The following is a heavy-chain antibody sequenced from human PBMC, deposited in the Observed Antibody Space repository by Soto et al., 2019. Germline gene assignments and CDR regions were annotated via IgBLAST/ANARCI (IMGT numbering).Heavy chain of an antibody. Sequence: QVQLVQSGAEVKKPGSSVNVSCKASGGTFSSYAISWVRQAPGQGLEWMGGIIPIFGTANYAQKFQGRVTISADESTGTAYMEMSSLRSEDTAVYYCARGGDYITSWFDPWGQGTLVTVSS. J-gene: IGHJ5*02. CDR3: ARGGDYITSWFDP. CDR1: GGTFSSYA. V-gene: IGHV1-69*12. CDR2: IIPIFGTA. D-gene: IGHD4-4*01.